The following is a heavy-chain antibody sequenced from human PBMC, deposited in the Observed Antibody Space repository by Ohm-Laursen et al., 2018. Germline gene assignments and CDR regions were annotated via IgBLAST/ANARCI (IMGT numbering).Heavy chain of an antibody. J-gene: IGHJ5*02. V-gene: IGHV4-31*03. CDR3: AREIDYYDSSGFNWFDP. D-gene: IGHD3-22*01. CDR1: GVSISNTDYY. CDR2: IHSSWNT. Sequence: SDTLSLTCTVSGVSISNTDYYWTWIRQYPGKGLEWIGYIHSSWNTNYNPSLKSRVTILIDTSKSQFSLKLTSVTAADTAVYYCAREIDYYDSSGFNWFDPWGQGTLITVSS.